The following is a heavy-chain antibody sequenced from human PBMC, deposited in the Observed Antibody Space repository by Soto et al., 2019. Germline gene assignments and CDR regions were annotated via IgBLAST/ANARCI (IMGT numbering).Heavy chain of an antibody. J-gene: IGHJ2*01. CDR3: ARGFRDAWYFDL. D-gene: IGHD3-10*01. Sequence: GGSLRLSCAASGFTFDDYGMTWVRQVPGKGLQWVSGIDWNSDSPGYADSVKGRFTLYRDNAENSLYLQMNSLRAEDTAFCHCARGFRDAWYFDLWGRGSLVTVSS. V-gene: IGHV3-20*01. CDR1: GFTFDDYG. CDR2: IDWNSDSP.